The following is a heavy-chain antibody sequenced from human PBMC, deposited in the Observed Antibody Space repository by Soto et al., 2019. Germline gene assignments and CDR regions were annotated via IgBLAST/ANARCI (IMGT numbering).Heavy chain of an antibody. CDR2: ISYDGSNK. CDR3: ARDGYSSGYGTVGYYYYGMDV. J-gene: IGHJ6*02. V-gene: IGHV3-30-3*01. D-gene: IGHD6-19*01. Sequence: PGGSLRLSCAASGFTFSSYAMHWVRQAPGKGLEWVAVISYDGSNKYYADSVKGRFTISRDNSKNTLYLQMNSLRAEDTAVYYCARDGYSSGYGTVGYYYYGMDVWGQGTTVTVSS. CDR1: GFTFSSYA.